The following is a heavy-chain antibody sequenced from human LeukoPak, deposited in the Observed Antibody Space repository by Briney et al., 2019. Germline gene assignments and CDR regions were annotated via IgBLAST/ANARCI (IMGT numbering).Heavy chain of an antibody. CDR1: GGSISSSSYY. CDR3: ARGNQWELLH. CDR2: IYYSGST. J-gene: IGHJ4*02. V-gene: IGHV4-39*07. D-gene: IGHD1-26*01. Sequence: PSETLSLTCTVSGGSISSSSYYWGWIRQPPGKGLEWIGSIYYSGSTYYNPSLKSRVTISVGTSKNQFSLKLSSVTAADTAVYYCARGNQWELLHWGQGTLVTVSS.